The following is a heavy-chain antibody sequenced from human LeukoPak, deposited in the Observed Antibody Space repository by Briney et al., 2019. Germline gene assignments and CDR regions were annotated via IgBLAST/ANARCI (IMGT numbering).Heavy chain of an antibody. CDR3: AKVYLRYYYGMDV. V-gene: IGHV3-23*01. CDR2: ISGSGDRT. J-gene: IGHJ6*02. D-gene: IGHD2-21*01. CDR1: GFTFSRYV. Sequence: PGGSLRLSCAASGFTFSRYVMSWVRQAPGKGLEWVSGISGSGDRTYYADSVKGRFTISRDNSKNTLYLQMNSLRVEDSAVYYCAKVYLRYYYGMDVWGQGTTVTVSS.